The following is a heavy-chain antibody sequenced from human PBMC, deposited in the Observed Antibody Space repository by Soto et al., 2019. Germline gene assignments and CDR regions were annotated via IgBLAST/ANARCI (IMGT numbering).Heavy chain of an antibody. V-gene: IGHV3-33*01. D-gene: IGHD3-16*01. Sequence: QVQLAESGGGVVQPGRSLRLSCVASGFTFSSYGRHWVRQAPGKGLEWVAFIWHDGGNKFYAESGKGRFTISRENSKKTQYLQMSSLSVEEKAMYYCARDGDVNTGFGKDYWGQGTLVIFSS. CDR3: ARDGDVNTGFGKDY. J-gene: IGHJ4*02. CDR2: IWHDGGNK. CDR1: GFTFSSYG.